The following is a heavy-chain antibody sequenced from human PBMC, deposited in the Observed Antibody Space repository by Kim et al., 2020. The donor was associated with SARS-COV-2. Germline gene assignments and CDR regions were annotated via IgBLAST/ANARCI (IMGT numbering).Heavy chain of an antibody. Sequence: GGSLRLSCAASGFTFSSYSMNWVRQAPGKGLEWVSYISSSSSTIYYADSVKGRFTISRDNAKNSLYLQMNSLRAEDTAVYYCARDTSPVTAYNWFDPWGQGTLVTVSS. D-gene: IGHD2-21*02. J-gene: IGHJ5*02. V-gene: IGHV3-48*04. CDR2: ISSSSSTI. CDR3: ARDTSPVTAYNWFDP. CDR1: GFTFSSYS.